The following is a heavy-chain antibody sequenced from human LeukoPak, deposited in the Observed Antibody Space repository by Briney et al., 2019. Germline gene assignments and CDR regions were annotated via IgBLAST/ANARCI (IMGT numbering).Heavy chain of an antibody. CDR2: IFTSGST. J-gene: IGHJ5*02. Sequence: SQTLSLTCTVPGGSFSGASHYWSWIRQPAGKGLEWIGRIFTSGSTNYNPSLKSRVTIPVDTSKTQFSLRLSSVTAADTAVYFCSREDCSGGSCYPASWGQGTLVTVSS. CDR3: SREDCSGGSCYPAS. D-gene: IGHD2-15*01. V-gene: IGHV4-61*02. CDR1: GGSFSGASHY.